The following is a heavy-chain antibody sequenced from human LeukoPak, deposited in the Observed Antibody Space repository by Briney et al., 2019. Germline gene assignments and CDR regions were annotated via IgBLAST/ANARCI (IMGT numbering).Heavy chain of an antibody. Sequence: GGSLRLSCAASGFTFSSYAMSWVRQAPGKGLEWVSAISGSGGSTYYADSMKGRFSTSRDNAKNSLYLQMNSLRVEDTAVYYCARGHSGSYQRTDAFDIWGQGTMVTVSS. CDR1: GFTFSSYA. J-gene: IGHJ3*02. D-gene: IGHD1-26*01. CDR3: ARGHSGSYQRTDAFDI. CDR2: ISGSGGST. V-gene: IGHV3-23*01.